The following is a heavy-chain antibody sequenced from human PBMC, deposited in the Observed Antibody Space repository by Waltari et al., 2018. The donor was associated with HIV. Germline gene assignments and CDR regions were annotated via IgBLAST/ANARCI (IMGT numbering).Heavy chain of an antibody. CDR1: GFTFSSYW. V-gene: IGHV3-74*01. CDR2: INTEGSDT. CDR3: ARDRYTGSSDFDY. J-gene: IGHJ4*02. D-gene: IGHD1-26*01. Sequence: EVQLVESGGGLVQPGGSLRLSCAASGFTFSSYWMHWVCQAPGKGLVWVSRINTEGSDTRYGDSVKGRFTISRDNAKNTLYLQMNSLRDEDTAMYYCARDRYTGSSDFDYWGQGTLVSVSS.